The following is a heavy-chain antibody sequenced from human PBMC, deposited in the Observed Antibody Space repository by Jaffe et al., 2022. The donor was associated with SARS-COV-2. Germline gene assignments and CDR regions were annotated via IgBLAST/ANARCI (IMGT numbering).Heavy chain of an antibody. CDR1: GFTFGDYA. CDR2: IRSKAYGGTT. V-gene: IGHV3-49*05. J-gene: IGHJ4*02. D-gene: IGHD3-22*01. CDR3: TRALGYYDSSGYYLFGSYYFDY. Sequence: EVQLVESGGGLVKPGRSLRLSCTASGFTFGDYAMSWFRQAPGKGLEWVGFIRSKAYGGTTEYAASVKGRFTISRDDSKSIAYLQMNSLKTEDTAVYYCTRALGYYDSSGYYLFGSYYFDYWGQGTLVTVSS.